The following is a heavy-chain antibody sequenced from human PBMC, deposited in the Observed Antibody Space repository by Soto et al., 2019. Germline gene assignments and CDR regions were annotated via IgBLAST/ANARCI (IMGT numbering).Heavy chain of an antibody. D-gene: IGHD3-22*01. J-gene: IGHJ6*02. Sequence: GASVKVSCKASGYTFTSYAMHWVRQAPGRRLEWMGWINAGNGNTKYSQKFQGRVTITRDTSASTAYMELSSLRSEDTAVYYCARDSYYDSSAPNYGMDVWGQGTTVTVSS. CDR1: GYTFTSYA. CDR3: ARDSYYDSSAPNYGMDV. V-gene: IGHV1-3*01. CDR2: INAGNGNT.